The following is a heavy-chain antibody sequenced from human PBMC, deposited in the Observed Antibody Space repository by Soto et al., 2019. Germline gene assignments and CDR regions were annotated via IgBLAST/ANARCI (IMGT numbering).Heavy chain of an antibody. V-gene: IGHV3-30*18. CDR3: ANGYSYGYYVY. D-gene: IGHD5-18*01. CDR1: GFTFSSYG. Sequence: GGSLRLSCAASGFTFSSYGMHWVRQAPGKGLEWVAVISYDGSNKYYADSVKGRFTISRDNSKNTLYLQMNSLRAEDTAVYYCANGYSYGYYVYWGQGTLVTVSS. CDR2: ISYDGSNK. J-gene: IGHJ4*02.